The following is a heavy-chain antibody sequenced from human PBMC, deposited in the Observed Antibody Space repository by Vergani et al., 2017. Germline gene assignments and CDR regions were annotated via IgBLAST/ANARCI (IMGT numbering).Heavy chain of an antibody. V-gene: IGHV3-21*01. CDR3: ARVGLAKTSYYYDSSGSVPAFDI. D-gene: IGHD3-22*01. Sequence: EVQLVESGGGLVKPGGSLRLSCAASGFTFSSYSMNWVRQAPGKGLEWVSSISSSSSYIYYADSVKGRFTISRDNAKNSLYLQMNSLRAEDTAVYYCARVGLAKTSYYYDSSGSVPAFDIWGQGTMVTVSS. J-gene: IGHJ3*02. CDR1: GFTFSSYS. CDR2: ISSSSSYI.